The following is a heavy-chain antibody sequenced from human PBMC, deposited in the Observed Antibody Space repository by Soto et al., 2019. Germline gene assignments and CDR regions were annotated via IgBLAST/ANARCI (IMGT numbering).Heavy chain of an antibody. J-gene: IGHJ4*02. V-gene: IGHV3-66*04. Sequence: EVPLVESGGGLVQPGGSLRLSCAASGVTVSSNYMSWVRQAPGKGLEWVSVIYSGGSTYYADFVKGRFTISRDNSKKTLYLQMNSLRAEDTAVYYCARHGYNYGGGYFDYWGQGTLVTVSS. D-gene: IGHD5-18*01. CDR2: IYSGGST. CDR1: GVTVSSNY. CDR3: ARHGYNYGGGYFDY.